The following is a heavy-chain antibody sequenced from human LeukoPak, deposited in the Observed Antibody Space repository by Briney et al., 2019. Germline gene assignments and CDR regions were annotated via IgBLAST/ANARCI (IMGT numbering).Heavy chain of an antibody. Sequence: ASVKVSCKTSGYILSMFWMHWVRQAPGQGLEWMGIINPSRGGTTFAPKFQGRVSMTGDMTTNTVCMEMSGVTSEDTGIYFCARDVSARGAGVVAPGLLPLMNYFGFYMDVWGKGTSVTVSS. V-gene: IGHV1-46*01. CDR3: ARDVSARGAGVVAPGLLPLMNYFGFYMDV. D-gene: IGHD6-13*01. CDR2: INPSRGGT. J-gene: IGHJ6*03. CDR1: GYILSMFW.